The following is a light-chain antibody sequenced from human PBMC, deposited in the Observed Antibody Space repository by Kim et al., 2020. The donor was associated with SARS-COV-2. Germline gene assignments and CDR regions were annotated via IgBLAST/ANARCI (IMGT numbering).Light chain of an antibody. CDR1: GSNIGSNY. CDR2: RNN. Sequence: QSVLTQPPSASGTPGQRVSISCSGSGSNIGSNYVYWYQQLRGTAPKLLIYRNNQRPSGVPDRYSGSKSDTSASLAISGLRSEDESDYYCAAWDDSLRGPVFGGGTKLTVL. CDR3: AAWDDSLRGPV. J-gene: IGLJ3*02. V-gene: IGLV1-47*01.